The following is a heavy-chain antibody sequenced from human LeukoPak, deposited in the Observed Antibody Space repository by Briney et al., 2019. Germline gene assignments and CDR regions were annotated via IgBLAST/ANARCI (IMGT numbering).Heavy chain of an antibody. J-gene: IGHJ6*03. CDR1: GVSINSHY. CDR2: IYDSGSA. Sequence: SETLSLTCNVSGVSINSHYWSWIRQPPGKGLEWIGFIYDSGSANYRSSLESRVTMTLDTSKNQFSLKLNSVTAADTAVYYCARVLQNYYHLDVWGKGTTVTVSS. D-gene: IGHD3-3*01. CDR3: ARVLQNYYHLDV. V-gene: IGHV4-59*11.